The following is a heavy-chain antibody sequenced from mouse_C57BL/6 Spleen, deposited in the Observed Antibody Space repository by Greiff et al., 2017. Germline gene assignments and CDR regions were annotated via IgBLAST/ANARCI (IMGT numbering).Heavy chain of an antibody. D-gene: IGHD1-1*01. CDR3: AREEITTGVEGVDY. CDR2: IHPNSGST. Sequence: QVQLQQPGAELVKPGASVKLSCKASGYTFTSYWMHWVKQRPGQGLEWIGMIHPNSGSTNYNEKFKSKATLTVDKSSSTAYMQLSSLTSADSAVYDCAREEITTGVEGVDYWGQGTTLTVSA. J-gene: IGHJ2*01. CDR1: GYTFTSYW. V-gene: IGHV1-64*01.